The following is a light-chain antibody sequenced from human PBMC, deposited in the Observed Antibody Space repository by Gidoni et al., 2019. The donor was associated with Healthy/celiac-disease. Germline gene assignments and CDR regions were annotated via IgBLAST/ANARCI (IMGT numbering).Light chain of an antibody. CDR1: QDTRNY. Sequence: DIQMTQSPSSLSASVGDRVNITCQARQDTRNYLNWYQQKPGKAPKLLIYDASKLETGVPSSFSGRGSGTDFTVTISSRQREDMATYYCQQYDKLPLTFGGGTKVDIK. V-gene: IGKV1-33*01. J-gene: IGKJ4*01. CDR3: QQYDKLPLT. CDR2: DAS.